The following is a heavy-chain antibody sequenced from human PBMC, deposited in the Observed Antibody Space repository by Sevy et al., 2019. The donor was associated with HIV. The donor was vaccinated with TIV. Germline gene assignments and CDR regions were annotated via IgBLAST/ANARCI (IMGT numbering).Heavy chain of an antibody. CDR1: GGSISSGGYY. CDR3: ARGSPYYDFWSGYYFWGNYYGMDV. Sequence: SETLSLTCTVSGGSISSGGYYWSWIRQHPGKGLEWIGYIYYSGSTYYNPSLKSRVTISVDTSKNQFSLKLSSVTAADTAVYYCARGSPYYDFWSGYYFWGNYYGMDVWGQGTTVTVSS. V-gene: IGHV4-31*03. CDR2: IYYSGST. D-gene: IGHD3-3*01. J-gene: IGHJ6*02.